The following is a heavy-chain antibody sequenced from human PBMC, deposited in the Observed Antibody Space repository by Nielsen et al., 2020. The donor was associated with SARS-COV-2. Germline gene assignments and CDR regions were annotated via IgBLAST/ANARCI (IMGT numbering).Heavy chain of an antibody. V-gene: IGHV3-64D*08. CDR1: GFTFSSYA. D-gene: IGHD5-18*01. CDR2: ISSNGGST. J-gene: IGHJ4*02. Sequence: GESLKISCSASGFTFSSYAMHWVRQAPGKGLEYVSAISSNGGSTYYADSVKGRFTISRDNSKNTLYLQMSSLRAEDTAVYYCVNGYRIQLWLVYWGQGTLVTVSS. CDR3: VNGYRIQLWLVY.